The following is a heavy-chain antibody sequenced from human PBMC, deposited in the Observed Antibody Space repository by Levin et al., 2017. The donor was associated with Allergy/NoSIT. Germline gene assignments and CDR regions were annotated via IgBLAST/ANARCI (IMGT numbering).Heavy chain of an antibody. J-gene: IGHJ3*02. CDR2: INWNGGST. D-gene: IGHD2/OR15-2a*01. V-gene: IGHV3-20*01. Sequence: GESLKISCAASGFTFDDYGMSWVRQAPGKGLEWVSGINWNGGSTGYADSVKGRLTISRDNAKNSLYLQMNSLRAEDTALYHCARHRFTMNIHDGFDSWGQGTMVSVSS. CDR3: ARHRFTMNIHDGFDS. CDR1: GFTFDDYG.